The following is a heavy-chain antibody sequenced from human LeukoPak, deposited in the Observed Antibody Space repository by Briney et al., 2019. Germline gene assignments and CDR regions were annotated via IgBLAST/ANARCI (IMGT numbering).Heavy chain of an antibody. J-gene: IGHJ4*02. CDR2: IYYSGST. Sequence: SETLSLTCTVSGGSISSYYWSWIRQPPGKGLEWIGYIYYSGSTNYNPSLKSRVTISVDTSKNQFSLKLSSVTAADTAVYYCARESHRYCSSTSCYTGFDYWGQGTLVTVSS. D-gene: IGHD2-2*02. V-gene: IGHV4-59*01. CDR1: GGSISSYY. CDR3: ARESHRYCSSTSCYTGFDY.